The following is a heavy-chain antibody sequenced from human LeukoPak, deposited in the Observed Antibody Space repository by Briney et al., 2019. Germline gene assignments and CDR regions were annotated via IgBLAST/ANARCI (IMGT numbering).Heavy chain of an antibody. CDR3: ARPYSSVWYFPLYYGMDV. V-gene: IGHV3-33*01. CDR1: GFTFSSYG. Sequence: GGSLRLSCEASGFTFSSYGMHWVRQAPSKGLEWVAVIWYDGSNKYYADSVKGRFTISRDNSKNTLYLQMNSLRAEDTAVYYCARPYSSVWYFPLYYGMDVWGEGTTVTVSS. D-gene: IGHD6-19*01. J-gene: IGHJ6*04. CDR2: IWYDGSNK.